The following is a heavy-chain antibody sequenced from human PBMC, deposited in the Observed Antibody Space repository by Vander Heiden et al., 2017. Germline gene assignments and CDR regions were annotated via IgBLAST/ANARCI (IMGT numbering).Heavy chain of an antibody. D-gene: IGHD4-17*01. CDR3: ARVADYGDYPFDY. CDR1: GFTFSSYW. CDR2: IKQDGSEK. J-gene: IGHJ4*02. Sequence: EVQLVESGGGSVQPGGSLRLPCAASGFTFSSYWMSWVSQAPGKGLEWVANIKQDGSEKYYVDSVKGRFTISRDNAKNSLYLQMNSLRAEDTAVYYCARVADYGDYPFDYWGQGTLVTVSS. V-gene: IGHV3-7*01.